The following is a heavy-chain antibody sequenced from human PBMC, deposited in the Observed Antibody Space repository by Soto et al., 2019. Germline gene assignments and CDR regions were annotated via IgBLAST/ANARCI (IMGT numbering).Heavy chain of an antibody. V-gene: IGHV4-39*01. Sequence: SETLSLTCTVSGGSISSSSYYWGWIRQPPGKGLEWIGSIYYSGSTYYNPSLKSRVTISVDTSKNQFSLKLSSVTAADTAVYYCARHTYYYGSGSSKYYYYMDVWGKGTTVTVSS. J-gene: IGHJ6*03. CDR3: ARHTYYYGSGSSKYYYYMDV. CDR2: IYYSGST. CDR1: GGSISSSSYY. D-gene: IGHD3-10*01.